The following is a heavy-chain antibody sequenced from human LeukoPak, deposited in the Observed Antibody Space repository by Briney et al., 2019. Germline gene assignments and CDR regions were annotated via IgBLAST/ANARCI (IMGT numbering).Heavy chain of an antibody. CDR3: ARLESDFWSGVVDY. CDR1: GGSISSGDYY. V-gene: IGHV4-30-4*01. Sequence: PSETLSLTCTVSGGSISSGDYYWSWIRQPPGKGLEWIGYIYYSGSTYYNPSLKSRVTISVDTSKNQFSLKLSSVTAADTAVYYCARLESDFWSGVVDYWGQGTLVTVSS. CDR2: IYYSGST. J-gene: IGHJ4*02. D-gene: IGHD3-3*01.